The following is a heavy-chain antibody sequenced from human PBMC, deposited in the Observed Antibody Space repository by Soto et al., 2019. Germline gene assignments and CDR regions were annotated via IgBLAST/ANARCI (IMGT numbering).Heavy chain of an antibody. J-gene: IGHJ6*03. CDR2: ISSSGSTI. CDR3: ARVARTAADPYYYYYYMDV. D-gene: IGHD6-13*01. Sequence: GGSLRLSCAASGFTFSDYYMSWIRQAPGKGLEWVSYISSSGSTIYYADSVKGRFTISRDNAKNSLYLQMNSLRAEDTAVYYCARVARTAADPYYYYYYMDVWGKGTTVTVSS. V-gene: IGHV3-11*01. CDR1: GFTFSDYY.